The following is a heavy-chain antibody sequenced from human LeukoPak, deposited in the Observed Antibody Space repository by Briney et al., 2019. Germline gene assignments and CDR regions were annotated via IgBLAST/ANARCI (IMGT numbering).Heavy chain of an antibody. V-gene: IGHV4-59*08. CDR1: GGSISSYY. J-gene: IGHJ6*03. CDR2: IYYSGST. Sequence: SETLSLTCTVSGGSISSYYWSWIRQPPGKGLEWIGYIYYSGSTNYNPSLKSRVTISVDTSENQFSLKLSSVTAADTAVYYCARHIGGGIEDMDVWGKGTKVTVSS. CDR3: ARHIGGGIEDMDV. D-gene: IGHD3-16*02.